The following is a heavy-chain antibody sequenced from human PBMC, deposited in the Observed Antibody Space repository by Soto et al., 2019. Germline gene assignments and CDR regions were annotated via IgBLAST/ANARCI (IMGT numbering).Heavy chain of an antibody. J-gene: IGHJ6*02. CDR3: ERGDIVVVPAAINYYYYYGMDV. Sequence: QVQLVESVGGVVQPGRSLRLSCAASGFTFSSYGMHWVRQAPGKGLEWVAVIWYDGSNKYYADSVKGRFTISRDNSKNSGYLQMISRRAEDTAVYYCERGDIVVVPAAINYYYYYGMDVWGQGTTVTVSS. CDR1: GFTFSSYG. D-gene: IGHD2-2*02. V-gene: IGHV3-33*01. CDR2: IWYDGSNK.